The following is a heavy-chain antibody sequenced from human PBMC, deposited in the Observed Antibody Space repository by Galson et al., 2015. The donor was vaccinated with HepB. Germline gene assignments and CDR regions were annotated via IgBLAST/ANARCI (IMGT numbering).Heavy chain of an antibody. CDR2: IKQDGSEK. Sequence: SLRLSCAASGFTFSSYWMSWVRQAPGKGLEWVANIKQDGSEKYYVDSVKGRFTISRDNAKNSLYLQMNSLRAEDTAVYYCARESSRPAYYDFWSGYTQGDYWGQGTLVTVSS. CDR3: ARESSRPAYYDFWSGYTQGDY. CDR1: GFTFSSYW. J-gene: IGHJ4*02. D-gene: IGHD3-3*01. V-gene: IGHV3-7*03.